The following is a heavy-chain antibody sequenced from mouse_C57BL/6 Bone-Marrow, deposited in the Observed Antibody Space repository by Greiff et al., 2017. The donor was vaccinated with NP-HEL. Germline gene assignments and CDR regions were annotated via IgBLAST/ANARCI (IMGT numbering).Heavy chain of an antibody. D-gene: IGHD1-1*01. CDR3: ARHYGSSYRWYFDV. CDR2: ISNGGGST. CDR1: GFTFSDYY. V-gene: IGHV5-12*01. Sequence: DVMLVESGGGLVQPGGSLKLSCAASGFTFSDYYMYWVRQTPEKRLEWVAYISNGGGSTYYPDTVKGRFTISRDNAKNTLYLQMSRLKSEDTAMYYCARHYGSSYRWYFDVWGTGTTVTVSS. J-gene: IGHJ1*03.